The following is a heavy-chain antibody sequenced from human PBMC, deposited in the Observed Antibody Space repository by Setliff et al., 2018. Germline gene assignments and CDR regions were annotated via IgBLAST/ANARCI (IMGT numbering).Heavy chain of an antibody. V-gene: IGHV4-39*01. Sequence: NPSETLSLTCTVSGGSVSNSGFFWGWIRQPPGEGLEWIGSIYYSGTTYYNPSLKSPVTISIDTSKNQFSLKLSSVTAADTAIYYCARHDARGYYYYMDVWGEGTTVTVSS. CDR1: GGSVSNSGFF. D-gene: IGHD3-10*01. J-gene: IGHJ6*03. CDR3: ARHDARGYYYYMDV. CDR2: IYYSGTT.